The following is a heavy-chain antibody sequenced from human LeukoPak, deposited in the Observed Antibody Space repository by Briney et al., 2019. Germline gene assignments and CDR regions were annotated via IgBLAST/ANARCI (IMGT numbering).Heavy chain of an antibody. CDR1: GYSISSGHY. J-gene: IGHJ4*02. CDR2: MYHSGST. D-gene: IGHD5-12*01. V-gene: IGHV4-38-2*02. Sequence: PSETLSLTCTVSGYSISSGHYWGWIRQLPGKGLEWIGSMYHSGSTYYNPPLKSRVTISEDTSKNQFSLKLRSVTAADTAVYYCARRSISGYYYFDYWGQGTLVTVSS. CDR3: ARRSISGYYYFDY.